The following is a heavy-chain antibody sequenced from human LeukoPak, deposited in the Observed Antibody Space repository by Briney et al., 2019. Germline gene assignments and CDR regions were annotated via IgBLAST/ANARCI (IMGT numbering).Heavy chain of an antibody. J-gene: IGHJ4*02. V-gene: IGHV3-23*01. CDR3: AKAEGTGYSSGWYRLFDY. Sequence: GGSLRLSCAASGFTFGSYAMSWVRQAPGRGLEWVSAISGSGGSTYYADSVKGRFTISRDNSKNTLYLQMNSLRAEDTAVYYCAKAEGTGYSSGWYRLFDYWGQGTLVTVSS. CDR2: ISGSGGST. D-gene: IGHD6-19*01. CDR1: GFTFGSYA.